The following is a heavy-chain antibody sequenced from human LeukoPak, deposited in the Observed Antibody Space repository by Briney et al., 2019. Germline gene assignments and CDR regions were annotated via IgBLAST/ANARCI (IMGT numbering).Heavy chain of an antibody. CDR2: IYYSEST. CDR1: GGSIRSYY. CDR3: ARTPGGVAPFDY. J-gene: IGHJ4*02. Sequence: SETLSLTCSVSGGSIRSYYWSWIRQPPGKGLEWIGYIYYSESTNYIPSLKSRVTLSVDTSKNQFSLKLSSVTAADTAVYYCARTPGGVAPFDYWGQGTLVTVSS. V-gene: IGHV4-59*01. D-gene: IGHD3-16*01.